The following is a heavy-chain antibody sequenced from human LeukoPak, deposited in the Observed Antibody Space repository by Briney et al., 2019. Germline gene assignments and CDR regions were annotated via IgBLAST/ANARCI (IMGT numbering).Heavy chain of an antibody. CDR1: GYTFTSYY. Sequence: ASVKVSCKASGYTFTSYYMHWVRQAPGQGLEWMGIINLSGGSTSYAQKFQGRVTMTRDTSTSTVYMELSSLRSEDTAVYYCARDSRCCSSTSCYGFCGAYYFDYWGQGTLVTVSS. CDR2: INLSGGST. CDR3: ARDSRCCSSTSCYGFCGAYYFDY. D-gene: IGHD2-2*01. V-gene: IGHV1-46*01. J-gene: IGHJ4*02.